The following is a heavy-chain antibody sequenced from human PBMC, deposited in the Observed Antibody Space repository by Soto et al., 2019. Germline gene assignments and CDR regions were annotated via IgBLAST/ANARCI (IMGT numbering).Heavy chain of an antibody. J-gene: IGHJ6*02. CDR2: ISYDGSNK. CDR1: GFTFSSYG. D-gene: IGHD6-19*01. CDR3: AKGGAVAGVMDV. V-gene: IGHV3-30*18. Sequence: QVQLVESGGGVVQPGRSLRLSCAASGFTFSSYGMHWVRQAPGKGLEWVAVISYDGSNKYYADSVKGRFTISRDNSKNPLYLQMNSLRAEDTAVYYCAKGGAVAGVMDVWGQGTTVTVSS.